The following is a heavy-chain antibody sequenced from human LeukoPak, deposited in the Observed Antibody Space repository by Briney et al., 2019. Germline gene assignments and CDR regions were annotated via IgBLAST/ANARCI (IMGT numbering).Heavy chain of an antibody. CDR2: INSDGSST. CDR3: ARVGDVEMATIGDY. D-gene: IGHD5-24*01. J-gene: IGHJ4*02. V-gene: IGHV3-74*01. Sequence: GGSLRLSCAASGFTFSSYWMHWIRQAPGKGLVWVSRINSDGSSTSYADSVKGRFTISRDNAKNTLYLQMNSLRAEDTAVYYCARVGDVEMATIGDYWGQGTLVTVSS. CDR1: GFTFSSYW.